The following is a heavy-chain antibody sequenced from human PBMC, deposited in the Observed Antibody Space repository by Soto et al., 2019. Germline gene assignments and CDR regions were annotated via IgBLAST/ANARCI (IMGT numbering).Heavy chain of an antibody. CDR1: GGTSTRYA. CDR2: IVPMFGTS. V-gene: IGHV1-69*06. D-gene: IGHD3-3*01. J-gene: IGHJ4*02. CDR3: NRGSEYDFWSRYL. Sequence: QERLVQSGAEVRKPGSSVKVSCKVTGGTSTRYAINWVRQAPGQGLESLGGIVPMFGTSKYAQKFQGRVTITADTSTNIAYMELRSLRSEDTAVYYCNRGSEYDFWSRYLWGQGPLFSVSS.